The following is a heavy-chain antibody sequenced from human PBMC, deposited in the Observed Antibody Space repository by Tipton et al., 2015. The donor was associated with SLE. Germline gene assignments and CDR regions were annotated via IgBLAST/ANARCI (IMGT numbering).Heavy chain of an antibody. V-gene: IGHV1-2*02. D-gene: IGHD3-10*01. CDR3: ARYGDAFDV. CDR1: GYTFTSYN. Sequence: QLVQSGPEVKKPGASVKVSCKASGYTFTSYNMHWERQAPGQGLEWMGWINPNSGIPNYARKFKGRVTMTRNTSISTAYMEVNSLRSDDTAIYYCARYGDAFDVWGQGTLVTASS. J-gene: IGHJ3*01. CDR2: INPNSGIP.